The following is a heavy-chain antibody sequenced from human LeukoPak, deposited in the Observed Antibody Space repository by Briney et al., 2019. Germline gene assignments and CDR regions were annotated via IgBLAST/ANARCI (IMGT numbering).Heavy chain of an antibody. CDR2: INPNSGGT. Sequence: ASVKVSCKASGYTFTGYYMHWVRQAPGQGLEWMGWINPNSGGTNYAQKFQGRVTMTRDTSISTAYMELSRLRSDDTAVYYCARDGELTIFGVVITYYMDVWGKGTTVTVSS. CDR3: ARDGELTIFGVVITYYMDV. D-gene: IGHD3-3*01. CDR1: GYTFTGYY. V-gene: IGHV1-2*02. J-gene: IGHJ6*03.